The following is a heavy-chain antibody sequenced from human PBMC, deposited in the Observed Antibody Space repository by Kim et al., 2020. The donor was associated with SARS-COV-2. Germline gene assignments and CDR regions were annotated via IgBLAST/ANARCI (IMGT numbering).Heavy chain of an antibody. CDR2: IYSCGST. V-gene: IGHV3-66*01. CDR3: ASTIAVAGLKTFDY. D-gene: IGHD6-19*01. Sequence: GGSLRLSCAASGFTVSSNYMSWVRQAPGKGLEWVSVIYSCGSTYYADSVKGRFTISRDNSKNTLYLQMNSLRAEDTAVYYCASTIAVAGLKTFDYWGQGTLVTVSS. CDR1: GFTVSSNY. J-gene: IGHJ4*02.